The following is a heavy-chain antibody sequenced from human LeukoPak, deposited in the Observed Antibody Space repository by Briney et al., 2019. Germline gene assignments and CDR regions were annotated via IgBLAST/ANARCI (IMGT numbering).Heavy chain of an antibody. V-gene: IGHV3-9*01. J-gene: IGHJ4*02. D-gene: IGHD3-10*01. CDR3: AKDRAIVRGGIGFYY. CDR2: ISWNSGSI. Sequence: GGSLRLSCAASGFTFDDYAMHWVRQAPGKGLEWVSGISWNSGSIGYADSVKGRFTISRDNSKNTLYLQMNSLRAEDTAVYYCAKDRAIVRGGIGFYYRGQGTLVTVSS. CDR1: GFTFDDYA.